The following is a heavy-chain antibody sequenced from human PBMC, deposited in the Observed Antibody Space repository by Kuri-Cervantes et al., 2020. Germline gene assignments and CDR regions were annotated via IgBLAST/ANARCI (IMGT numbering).Heavy chain of an antibody. V-gene: IGHV4-39*07. CDR2: IYYSGST. J-gene: IGHJ4*02. CDR3: ARAAIAVAGRGEVIDY. CDR1: GGSISSSSYY. D-gene: IGHD6-19*01. Sequence: GSLRLSCTVSGGSISSSSYYWGWIRQPPGKGLEWIGSIYYSGSTYYNPSLKSRVTISVDTSKNQFSLKLSSVTAADTAVYYCARAAIAVAGRGEVIDYWGQGTLVTVSS.